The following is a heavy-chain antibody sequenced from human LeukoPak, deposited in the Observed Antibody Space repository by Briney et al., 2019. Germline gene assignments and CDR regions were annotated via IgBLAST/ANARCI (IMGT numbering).Heavy chain of an antibody. J-gene: IGHJ6*03. CDR2: IYTSGST. CDR3: AREFAGYCSGGSCYKNYYYYMDV. D-gene: IGHD2-15*01. CDR1: GGSISSGSYY. V-gene: IGHV4-61*02. Sequence: PSQTLSLTCTVSGGSISSGSYYWSWIRQPAGKGLEWIGRIYTSGSTNYNPSLKSRVTISVDTPKNQFSLKLSSVTAADTAVYYCAREFAGYCSGGSCYKNYYYYMDVWGKGTTVTISS.